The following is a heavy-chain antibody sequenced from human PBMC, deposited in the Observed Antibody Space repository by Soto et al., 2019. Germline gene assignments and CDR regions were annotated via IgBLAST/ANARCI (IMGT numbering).Heavy chain of an antibody. Sequence: ASVKVSCKASGYTFTNYGISWVRQAPGQGLEWMGWTSDYNGNTNYAQKFQGRVTLTTDTSTSTAYRELRSLRSDDTAVYYCARGGGIYSISWPLDYWGQGTLVTVSS. CDR2: TSDYNGNT. V-gene: IGHV1-18*04. CDR3: ARGGGIYSISWPLDY. D-gene: IGHD6-13*01. CDR1: GYTFTNYG. J-gene: IGHJ4*02.